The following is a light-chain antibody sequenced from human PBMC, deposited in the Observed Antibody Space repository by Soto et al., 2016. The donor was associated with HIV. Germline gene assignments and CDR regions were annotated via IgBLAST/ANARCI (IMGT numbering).Light chain of an antibody. CDR1: NIGIKH. V-gene: IGLV3-21*02. CDR2: GNG. CDR3: QVWDGSGDHVV. J-gene: IGLJ2*01. Sequence: SYVLTQTPSVSVAPGQTARIPCQGDNIGIKHVHWYRQMAGQAPVLVVYGNGDRPSGIPERFSGSKSGTTATLTISRVEAGDEADYYCQVWDGSGDHVVFGGGTKLTVL.